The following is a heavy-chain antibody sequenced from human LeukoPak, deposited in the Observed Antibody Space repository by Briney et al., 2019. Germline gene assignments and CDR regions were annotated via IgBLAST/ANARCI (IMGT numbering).Heavy chain of an antibody. CDR3: AKLRGALGYCSSTSCQPL. Sequence: AGGSLRLSCAASGFTFSSYAMSWVRQAPGKGLEWVSAISGSGGSTYYADSVKGRFTISRDNSKNTLYLQMNSLRAEDTAVYYCAKLRGALGYCSSTSCQPLWGQGTLVTVSS. CDR2: ISGSGGST. CDR1: GFTFSSYA. V-gene: IGHV3-23*01. J-gene: IGHJ4*02. D-gene: IGHD2-2*01.